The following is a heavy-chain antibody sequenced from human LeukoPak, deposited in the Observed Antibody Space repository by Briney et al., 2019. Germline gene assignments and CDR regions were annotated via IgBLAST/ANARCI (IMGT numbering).Heavy chain of an antibody. D-gene: IGHD1-1*01. J-gene: IGHJ4*02. CDR2: ISGSGGST. Sequence: GGSLRLSCAASGFTFSTYVMSWVRQAPGKGLEWVSAISGSGGSTYYADSAKGRFTISRDNSKNTLYLQMNSLGADDTAVYYCAKGNWRYFDYWGQGTLVTVSS. CDR1: GFTFSTYV. V-gene: IGHV3-23*01. CDR3: AKGNWRYFDY.